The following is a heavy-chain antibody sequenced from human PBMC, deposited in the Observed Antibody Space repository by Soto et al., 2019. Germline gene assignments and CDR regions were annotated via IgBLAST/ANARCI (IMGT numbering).Heavy chain of an antibody. V-gene: IGHV1-18*01. J-gene: IGHJ3*02. CDR3: ARDSAWELYHHDVFDI. CDR2: ISAYNGNT. Sequence: GASVKVSCKASGYTFTSYGISWVRQAPGQGLEWMGWISAYNGNTNYAQKLQGRVTMTTDTSTSTAYMELRSLRSDDTAVYYCARDSAWELYHHDVFDIWGQGTMVTVS. D-gene: IGHD1-26*01. CDR1: GYTFTSYG.